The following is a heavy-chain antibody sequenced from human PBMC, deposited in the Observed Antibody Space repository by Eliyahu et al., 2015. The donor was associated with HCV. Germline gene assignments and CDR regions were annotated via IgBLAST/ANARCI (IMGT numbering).Heavy chain of an antibody. J-gene: IGHJ6*02. D-gene: IGHD3-3*01. CDR1: GGSISSGXYY. CDR3: ARAQAGGIFGVVMVLYGMDV. V-gene: IGHV4-31*03. CDR2: IYDRGTT. Sequence: QVQLQESGPGLVKPSQTLSLTCTVSGGSISSGXYYWSWIRQHPGKGLEWIGXIYDRGTTYXNPXLXSRVTISLDTSKNQFSLKLSSVTAADTAVYYCARAQAGGIFGVVMVLYGMDVWGQGTTVTVSS.